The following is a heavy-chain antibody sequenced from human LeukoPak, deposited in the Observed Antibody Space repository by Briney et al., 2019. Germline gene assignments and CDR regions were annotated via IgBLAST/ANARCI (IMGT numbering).Heavy chain of an antibody. CDR3: ARERTLVLLWFGETSNQFDY. CDR1: GYTFTGYY. V-gene: IGHV1-2*02. CDR2: INPNSGGT. J-gene: IGHJ4*02. D-gene: IGHD3-10*01. Sequence: ASVKVSCKASGYTFTGYYMHWVRQAPGQGLEWMGWINPNSGGTNYAQKFQGRVTMTRDTSISTAYMDLSRLRSDDTAVYYCARERTLVLLWFGETSNQFDYWGQGTLVTVSS.